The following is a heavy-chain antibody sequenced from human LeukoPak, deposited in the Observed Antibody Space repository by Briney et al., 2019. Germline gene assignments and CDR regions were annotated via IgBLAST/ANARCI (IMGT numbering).Heavy chain of an antibody. Sequence: GGSLRLSCAASGFAFNNYAMNWVRLAPGRGLEWVSSISGSGNYIYYADSVKGRFTISRDIAKNSLYLQMNSLRAEDTAVYYCAREEDGRYAYGLWGQGTLVTVSS. J-gene: IGHJ4*02. CDR2: ISGSGNYI. V-gene: IGHV3-21*01. CDR1: GFAFNNYA. CDR3: AREEDGRYAYGL. D-gene: IGHD5-18*01.